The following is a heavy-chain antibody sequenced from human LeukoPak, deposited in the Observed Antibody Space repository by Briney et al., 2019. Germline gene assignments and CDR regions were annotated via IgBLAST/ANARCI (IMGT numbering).Heavy chain of an antibody. CDR3: ASSRSSSLVGWFDP. V-gene: IGHV4-39*02. Sequence: PSETLSLTCTVSGASINSSGYSWGWIRQPPGKGLEWIGSFFYSGSTYYNPSLKSRVTISVDTSKNHFSLKLSSVTAADTVVYYCASSRSSSLVGWFDPWGQGTLVTVSS. CDR2: FFYSGST. D-gene: IGHD6-6*01. CDR1: GASINSSGYS. J-gene: IGHJ5*02.